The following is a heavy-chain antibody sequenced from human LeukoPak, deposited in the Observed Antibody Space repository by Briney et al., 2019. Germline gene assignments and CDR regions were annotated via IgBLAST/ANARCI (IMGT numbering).Heavy chain of an antibody. CDR3: ARGIVVVPAAPGEVYYYYGMDV. CDR2: IIPIFGTA. Sequence: SVKVSCKASGYTFTSYGISWVRQAPGQGLEWMGGIIPIFGTANYAQKFQGRVTITADESTSTAYMELSSLRSEDTAVYYCARGIVVVPAAPGEVYYYYGMDVWGQGTTVTVSS. V-gene: IGHV1-69*13. J-gene: IGHJ6*02. D-gene: IGHD2-2*01. CDR1: GYTFTSYG.